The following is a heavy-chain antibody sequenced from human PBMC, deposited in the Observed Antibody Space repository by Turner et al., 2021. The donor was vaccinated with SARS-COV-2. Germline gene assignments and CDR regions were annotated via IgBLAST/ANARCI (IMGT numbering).Heavy chain of an antibody. V-gene: IGHV3-30*18. CDR3: AKQQGLYSNPMYYFDY. CDR1: GFPFSSYG. Sequence: QVQLVESGGGVVQPGRSLRLSCAASGFPFSSYGMHWVRQAPGKGLEWVAVTSYDGSNKYYADSVKGRFTISRDNSKNTLYWQMNSLRAEDTAVYYCAKQQGLYSNPMYYFDYWGQGTLVTVSS. J-gene: IGHJ4*02. D-gene: IGHD4-4*01. CDR2: TSYDGSNK.